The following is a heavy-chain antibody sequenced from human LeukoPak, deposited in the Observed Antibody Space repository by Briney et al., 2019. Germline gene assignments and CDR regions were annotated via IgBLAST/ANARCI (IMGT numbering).Heavy chain of an antibody. J-gene: IGHJ4*02. Sequence: GGSLRLSCSASGFTFSSYAMHWVRQAPGKELKYVSAISSNGVSTYYADSVKGRFTISRDNSKNTLYLQMSSLRAEDTAVYYCVKGSYIAATTTFDYWGQGTLVTVSS. D-gene: IGHD5-12*01. CDR2: ISSNGVST. CDR3: VKGSYIAATTTFDY. CDR1: GFTFSSYA. V-gene: IGHV3-64D*06.